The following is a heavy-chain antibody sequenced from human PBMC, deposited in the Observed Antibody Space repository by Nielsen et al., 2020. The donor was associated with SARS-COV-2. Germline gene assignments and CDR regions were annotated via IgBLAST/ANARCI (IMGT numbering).Heavy chain of an antibody. CDR1: GGSISSSNW. CDR2: IYHSGST. Sequence: SETLSLTCAVSGGSISSSNWWSWVRQPPGKGLEWIGEIYHSGSTNYNPSLKSRVTISVDKSKNQFSLKLSSVNAADTAVYYCARLNCSGGSCYFADAFDIWGQGTMVTVSS. J-gene: IGHJ3*02. V-gene: IGHV4-4*02. CDR3: ARLNCSGGSCYFADAFDI. D-gene: IGHD2-15*01.